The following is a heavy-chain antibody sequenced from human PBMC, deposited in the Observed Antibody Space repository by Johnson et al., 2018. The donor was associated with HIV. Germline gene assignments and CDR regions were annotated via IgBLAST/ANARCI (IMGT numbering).Heavy chain of an antibody. Sequence: QVQLVESGGGVVQPGRSLRLSCEASGFTLSSSAFHWVRQAPGKGLEWVAVISYDGSNQYYADSVKGRFTISRDNSKNTLYLQMNSLRAEDTAVYYCAPIAAHHDAFDIWGRGTLVTVSS. V-gene: IGHV3-30*04. CDR1: GFTLSSSA. D-gene: IGHD6-6*01. CDR3: APIAAHHDAFDI. J-gene: IGHJ3*02. CDR2: ISYDGSNQ.